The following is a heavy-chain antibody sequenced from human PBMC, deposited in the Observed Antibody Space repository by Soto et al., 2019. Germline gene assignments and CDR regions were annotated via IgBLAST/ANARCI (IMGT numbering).Heavy chain of an antibody. Sequence: PSEPLSLTCTVSGGSINSGDYYWSWIRQPPGKGLEWIGYIYYSGNTYYNPSLKSRVTISVDTSKNQFSLKLSSVTAADTAVYYCARAKTTVTTDWFDPWGQGTLVTVSS. CDR3: ARAKTTVTTDWFDP. J-gene: IGHJ5*02. CDR1: GGSINSGDYY. CDR2: IYYSGNT. D-gene: IGHD4-17*01. V-gene: IGHV4-30-4*01.